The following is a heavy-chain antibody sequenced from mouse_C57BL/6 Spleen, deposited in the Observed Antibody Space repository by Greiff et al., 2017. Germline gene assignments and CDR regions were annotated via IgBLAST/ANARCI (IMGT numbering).Heavy chain of an antibody. CDR1: GYTFTSYW. CDR3: AKSGYGSSRFAY. V-gene: IGHV1-52*01. Sequence: QVQLQQPGAELVRPGSSVKLSCKASGYTFTSYWMHWVKQRPIQGLEWIGNIDPSDSGTHYNQKFKDKATLTVDKSSSTAYMQLSSLTSEDSAVYYCAKSGYGSSRFAYWGQGTLVTVSA. D-gene: IGHD1-1*01. CDR2: IDPSDSGT. J-gene: IGHJ3*01.